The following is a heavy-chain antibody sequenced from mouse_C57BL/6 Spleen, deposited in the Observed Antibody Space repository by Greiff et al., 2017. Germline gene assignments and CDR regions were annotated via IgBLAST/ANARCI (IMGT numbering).Heavy chain of an antibody. V-gene: IGHV1-15*01. J-gene: IGHJ3*01. CDR1: GYTFTDYE. CDR3: TPYYGSSYGFAY. Sequence: VKLQESGAELVRPGASVTLSCKASGYTFTDYEMHWVKQTPVHGLEWIGAIDPETGGTAYNQKFKGKAILTADKSSSTAYMELRSLTSEDSAVYYCTPYYGSSYGFAYWGQGTLVTVSA. CDR2: IDPETGGT. D-gene: IGHD1-1*01.